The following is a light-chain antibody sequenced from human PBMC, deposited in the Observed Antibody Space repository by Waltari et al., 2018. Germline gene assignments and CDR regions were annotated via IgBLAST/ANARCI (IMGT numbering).Light chain of an antibody. V-gene: IGLV1-40*01. CDR1: SSTIGAGHD. CDR2: GNN. Sequence: QSILTQPTSVSGAPGTRVTISCTGSSSTIGAGHDVHWYQAFPGTAPKLLIYGNNNRPSGVPDRFSGSKSGSSASLAINGLQAEDEADYYCQSFDSNVRGGVVFGGGTKVTVL. J-gene: IGLJ3*02. CDR3: QSFDSNVRGGVV.